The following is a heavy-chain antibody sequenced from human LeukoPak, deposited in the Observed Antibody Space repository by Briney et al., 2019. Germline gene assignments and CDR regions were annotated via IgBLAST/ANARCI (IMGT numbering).Heavy chain of an antibody. J-gene: IGHJ6*03. D-gene: IGHD6-6*01. Sequence: PGRSLRLSCAGSGFTFGGYGMHWFRQTPGKGLEWVAVIAYDGSRAFYADSVKGRFTISRDNSKNTMSVQMDDLRAEDTGVYFCVRERSVKARQEGGHRYYYFMDVWGNGTTVTVSS. CDR2: IAYDGSRA. V-gene: IGHV3-33*01. CDR3: VRERSVKARQEGGHRYYYFMDV. CDR1: GFTFGGYG.